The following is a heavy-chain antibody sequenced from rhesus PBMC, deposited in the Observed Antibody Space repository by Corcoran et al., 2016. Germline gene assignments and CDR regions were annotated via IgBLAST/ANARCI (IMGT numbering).Heavy chain of an antibody. V-gene: IGHV1-180*01. D-gene: IGHD5-24*01. CDR1: GYTFTNYH. CDR2: ITRYCGNT. CDR3: AREGTVRGNRFDV. J-gene: IGHJ5-1*01. Sequence: QVQLVQAGAEIKQPGASVKLCCQAPGYTFTNYHIHRAGPAPDRGHEWIGLITRYCGNTDYAPTIQGRVTISTDTSTNPGYLELTSLRAEDTAVYYCAREGTVRGNRFDVWGPGVLVTVSS.